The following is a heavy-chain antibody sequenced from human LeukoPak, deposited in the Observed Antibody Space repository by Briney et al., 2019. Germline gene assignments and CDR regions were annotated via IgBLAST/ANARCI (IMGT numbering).Heavy chain of an antibody. CDR1: GYTFTGYY. V-gene: IGHV1-2*02. Sequence: ASVKVSCKASGYTFTGYYMHWVRQAPGQGLEWMGWINPNSGGTNYAQKFQGRVTMTRDTSISTAYMELSRLRSDDTAVYYCARTFVVVTAKGAFDIWGQGTMVTVSS. CDR2: INPNSGGT. CDR3: ARTFVVVTAKGAFDI. J-gene: IGHJ3*02. D-gene: IGHD2-21*02.